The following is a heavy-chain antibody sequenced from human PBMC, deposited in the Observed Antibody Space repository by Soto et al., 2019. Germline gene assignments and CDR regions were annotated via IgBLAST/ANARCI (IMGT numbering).Heavy chain of an antibody. D-gene: IGHD2-2*02. CDR2: INHSGST. J-gene: IGHJ4*02. V-gene: IGHV4-34*01. CDR3: ARGRPSAEGGYCSSTSCYIFDY. CDR1: GGSFSGYY. Sequence: SETLSLTCAVYGGSFSGYYWSWIRQPPGKGLEWIGEINHSGSTNYNPSLKSRVTISVDTSKNQFSLKLSSVTAADTAVYYCARGRPSAEGGYCSSTSCYIFDYWGQGTLVTVSS.